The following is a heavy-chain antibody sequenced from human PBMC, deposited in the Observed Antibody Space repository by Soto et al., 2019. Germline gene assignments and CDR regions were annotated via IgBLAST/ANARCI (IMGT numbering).Heavy chain of an antibody. D-gene: IGHD2-21*02. CDR3: AKDEHIVVVTAPHH. V-gene: IGHV3-30*18. CDR2: ISYDGSNK. CDR1: GFTFSSYG. Sequence: QVQLVESGGGVVQPGRSLSLSCAASGFTFSSYGMHWVRQAPGKGLEWVAVISYDGSNKYYADSVKGRFTISRDNSKNTLYLQMNSLRAEDTAVYYCAKDEHIVVVTAPHHWGQGTLVTVSS. J-gene: IGHJ5*02.